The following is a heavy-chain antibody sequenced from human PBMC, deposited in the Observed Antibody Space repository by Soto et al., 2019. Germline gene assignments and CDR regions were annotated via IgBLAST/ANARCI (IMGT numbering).Heavy chain of an antibody. J-gene: IGHJ4*02. CDR2: INPNSGGT. CDR3: ARVPYPLSTLDY. Sequence: ASVKVSCKASGYTFTGYYMHWVLQAPGQGLEWMGWINPNSGGTNYAQKFQGRVTMTRDTSISTAYMELSRLRSDDTAVYYCARVPYPLSTLDYWGQGTLVTVSS. V-gene: IGHV1-2*02. CDR1: GYTFTGYY.